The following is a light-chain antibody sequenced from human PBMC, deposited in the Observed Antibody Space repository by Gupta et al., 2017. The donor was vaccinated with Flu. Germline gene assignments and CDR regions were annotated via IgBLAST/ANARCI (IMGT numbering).Light chain of an antibody. J-gene: IGKJ2*03. Sequence: DIQMTQSPSTLSASVGDRVTITCRASQNISPWLAWYQQKPGKAPKLLIYVTSILESGVPSRFSGSGSGTEFTLTINSLQPDDFATYYCQQYQSYFSFGQGTKVEIK. CDR2: VTS. V-gene: IGKV1-5*03. CDR1: QNISPW. CDR3: QQYQSYFS.